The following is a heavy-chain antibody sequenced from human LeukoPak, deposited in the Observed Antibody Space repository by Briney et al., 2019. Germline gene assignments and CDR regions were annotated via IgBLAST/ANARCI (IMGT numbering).Heavy chain of an antibody. CDR2: ISGSYGST. Sequence: PGGSLRLSCAASGFTFSSYAMSWVRQAPGKGLEWVSTISGSYGSTYYADSVKGRFTISRDNSKNTLYLQMNSLRAEDTAVYYCAKRNYGSGSYVGGFDYWGQGTLATVSS. CDR1: GFTFSSYA. V-gene: IGHV3-23*01. D-gene: IGHD3-10*01. CDR3: AKRNYGSGSYVGGFDY. J-gene: IGHJ4*02.